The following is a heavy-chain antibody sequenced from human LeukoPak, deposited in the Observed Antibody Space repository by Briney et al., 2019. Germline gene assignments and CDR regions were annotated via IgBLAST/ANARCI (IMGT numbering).Heavy chain of an antibody. CDR1: GFTFSSRDW. CDR3: ARGADGVSSNSRGWFDP. Sequence: GGSLRLSCVASGFTFSSRDWMTWVRQAPGKGLEWVSSISTSSSYIYYADSVKGRFTISRDNARNSLYLQMNTLRAEDTAVYSCARGADGVSSNSRGWFDPWGQGTLVTVSS. D-gene: IGHD2-15*01. CDR2: ISTSSSYI. V-gene: IGHV3-21*01. J-gene: IGHJ5*02.